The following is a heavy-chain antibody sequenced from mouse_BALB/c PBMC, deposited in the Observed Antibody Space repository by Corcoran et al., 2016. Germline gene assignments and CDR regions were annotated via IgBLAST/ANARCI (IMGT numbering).Heavy chain of an antibody. CDR2: IYPGSGNT. V-gene: IGHV1-84*02. Sequence: QIQLQQSGPELVKPGASVKISCKASGYTFTDYYLNWVKQKPGQGHEWIGWIYPGSGNTKYNEKFKGKDTLTVDTSSSTAYMQLSSLTSEDTAVYFCARGGMDYWGQGTSVTVSS. CDR3: ARGGMDY. J-gene: IGHJ4*01. CDR1: GYTFTDYY.